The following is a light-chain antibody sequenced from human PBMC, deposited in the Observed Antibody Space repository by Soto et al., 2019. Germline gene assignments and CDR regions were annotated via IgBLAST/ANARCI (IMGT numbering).Light chain of an antibody. CDR1: QSISSSY. J-gene: IGKJ1*01. CDR3: QQYGSSPPWT. Sequence: EIVLTQSPGTLSLSPGERATLPCRASQSISSSYLAWYQQKPGQAPRLLIYGASSRATAIPDRFSGSGSGTDFTLTISRLEPEDFAVYYCQQYGSSPPWTFGQGTKVDIK. V-gene: IGKV3-20*01. CDR2: GAS.